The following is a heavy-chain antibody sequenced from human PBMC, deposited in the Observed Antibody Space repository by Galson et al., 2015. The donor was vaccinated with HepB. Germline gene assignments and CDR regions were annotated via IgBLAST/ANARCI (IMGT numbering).Heavy chain of an antibody. CDR1: VSSNSAA. V-gene: IGHV4-4*07. D-gene: IGHD2-15*01. CDR3: ARGNVVVVAATYWFDP. Sequence: VSSNSAAWNWIRQPAGKGLEWIGRIYTSGSTNYNPSLKSRVTMSVDTSKNQFSLKLSSVTAADTAVYYCARGNVVVVAATYWFDPWGQGTLVTVSS. CDR2: IYTSGST. J-gene: IGHJ5*02.